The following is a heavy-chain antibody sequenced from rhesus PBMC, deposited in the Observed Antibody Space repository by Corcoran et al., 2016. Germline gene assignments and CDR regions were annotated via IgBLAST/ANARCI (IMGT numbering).Heavy chain of an antibody. Sequence: QVQLQESGPGLVQPSETLSLTCAVSGDSISSSNWWSWIRQSPGTGLEWIGYIYGGSGSTSYNPSLTSRVTIATDTSTNQFSLKLSAVTAADTAVYYCARRGGSSSYGLDSWGQGVVVTVSS. D-gene: IGHD4-29*01. CDR3: ARRGGSSSYGLDS. CDR1: GDSISSSNW. V-gene: IGHV4S7*01. J-gene: IGHJ6*01. CDR2: IYGGSGST.